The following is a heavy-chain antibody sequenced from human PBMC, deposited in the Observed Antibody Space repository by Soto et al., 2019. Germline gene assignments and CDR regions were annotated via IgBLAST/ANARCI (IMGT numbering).Heavy chain of an antibody. CDR2: FDPEDGET. Sequence: AAVQVSCKVSGYRHTELSMHWVRQAPGKGLEWMGGFDPEDGETIYAQKFQGRVTMTEDTSTDTAYMELSSLRSGDHDSYYFDYWGQGNPVTGSA. J-gene: IGHJ4*02. V-gene: IGHV1-24*01. CDR1: GYRHTELS. CDR3: DY. D-gene: IGHD3-3*01.